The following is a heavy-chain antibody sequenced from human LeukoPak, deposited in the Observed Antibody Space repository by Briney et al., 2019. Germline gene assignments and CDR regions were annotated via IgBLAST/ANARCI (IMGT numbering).Heavy chain of an antibody. Sequence: SGGSLRLSCAASGFTFSSYSMNWVRQAPGKGLEWVSSISSSSSYIYYADSVKGRFTISRDNAKNSLYLQMNSLRAEDTAVYYCASVRAEYSSRDAFDIWGQGTMVTVSS. J-gene: IGHJ3*02. V-gene: IGHV3-21*01. CDR1: GFTFSSYS. CDR3: ASVRAEYSSRDAFDI. CDR2: ISSSSSYI. D-gene: IGHD6-6*01.